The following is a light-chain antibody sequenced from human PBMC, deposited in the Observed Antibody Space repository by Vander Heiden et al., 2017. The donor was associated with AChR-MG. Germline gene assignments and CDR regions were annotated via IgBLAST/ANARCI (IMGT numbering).Light chain of an antibody. CDR2: RNN. Sequence: QSVMTQPPSASGTPGQGVIIPCSGRGSNIRGNFEPWHHHPPGTPPQPLIYRNNQRPSGVPDRFSGSKTGTSASLAISGLRSEDEADYYCAAWDASLSHPLFGGGTKLTVL. CDR1: GSNIRGNF. J-gene: IGLJ3*02. CDR3: AAWDASLSHPL. V-gene: IGLV1-47*01.